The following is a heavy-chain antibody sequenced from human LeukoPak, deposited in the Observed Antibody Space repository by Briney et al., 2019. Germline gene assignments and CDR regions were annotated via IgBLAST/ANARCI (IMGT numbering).Heavy chain of an antibody. CDR1: GYTFTSYN. J-gene: IGHJ5*02. CDR3: ARVNLFIDYSNYEVGSDP. D-gene: IGHD4-11*01. CDR2: MNPNSGNT. Sequence: ASVKLSCTASGYTFTSYNINWVRQATGQGNEWMGWMNPNSGNTGYAQKLQGRVTITRNTSISTAYMELSSLRSEYTAVYHCARVNLFIDYSNYEVGSDPWGQGTLWTVSS. V-gene: IGHV1-8*03.